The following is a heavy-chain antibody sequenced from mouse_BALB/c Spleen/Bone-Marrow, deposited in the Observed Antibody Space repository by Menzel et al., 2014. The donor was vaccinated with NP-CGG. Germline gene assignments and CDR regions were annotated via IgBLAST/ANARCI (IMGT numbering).Heavy chain of an antibody. CDR3: ARDPRWLLAMDY. Sequence: EVKLVESGGGLVQPGGSLRLSCATSGFTFSDFYMEWVRQPPGKRLEWIAASRNKANDYTTEYSASVKGRFIVSRDASQSIFYLQMNALRAEDTAIYYCARDPRWLLAMDYWGQGTSVPVSS. J-gene: IGHJ4*01. V-gene: IGHV7-1*02. CDR2: SRNKANDYTT. CDR1: GFTFSDFY. D-gene: IGHD2-3*01.